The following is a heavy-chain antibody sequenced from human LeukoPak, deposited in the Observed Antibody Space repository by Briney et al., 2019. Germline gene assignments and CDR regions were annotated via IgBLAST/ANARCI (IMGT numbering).Heavy chain of an antibody. CDR3: ARRIATRPWSPPFDY. D-gene: IGHD6-6*01. V-gene: IGHV3-23*01. CDR1: GSTFSSYS. CDR2: TSGGGENT. Sequence: GGSLRLSCVAPGSTFSSYSMTWVRQAPGKGLEWVSATSGGGENTYYADSVKGRFIISRDNSKNTLYLQMHSLRAEDTAVYYCARRIATRPWSPPFDYWGQGTLVTVSS. J-gene: IGHJ4*02.